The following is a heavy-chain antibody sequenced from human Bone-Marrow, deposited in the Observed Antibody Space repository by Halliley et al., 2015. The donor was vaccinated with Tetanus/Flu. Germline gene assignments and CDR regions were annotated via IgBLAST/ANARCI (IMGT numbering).Heavy chain of an antibody. CDR3: AGEYD. V-gene: IGHV3-21*01. J-gene: IGHJ4*02. Sequence: APGKGLEWVSSISNSGNNEYYADSVKGRFTISRDNAKNSLYLQMNSLRAEDTAVYYCAGEYDWGQGTLVTVSS. CDR2: ISNSGNNE.